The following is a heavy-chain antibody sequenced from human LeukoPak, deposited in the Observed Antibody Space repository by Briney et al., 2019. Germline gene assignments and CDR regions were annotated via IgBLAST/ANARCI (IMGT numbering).Heavy chain of an antibody. V-gene: IGHV1-69*13. J-gene: IGHJ4*02. CDR2: IIPIFGTA. CDR3: ARDQPNYYDSSGYYYNLDY. D-gene: IGHD3-22*01. CDR1: GYTFTSYY. Sequence: SVKVSCKASGYTFTSYYMHWVRQAPGQGLEWMGGIIPIFGTANYAQKFQGRVTITADESTSTAYMELSSLRSEDTAVYYCARDQPNYYDSSGYYYNLDYWGQGTLVTVSS.